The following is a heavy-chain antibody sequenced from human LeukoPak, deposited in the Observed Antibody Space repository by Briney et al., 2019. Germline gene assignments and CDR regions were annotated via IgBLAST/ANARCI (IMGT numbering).Heavy chain of an antibody. CDR3: AKGHGSGSYYSFDY. CDR1: GFTFSSYS. Sequence: GGSLRLSCAASGFTFSSYSMNWVRQAPGKGLEWVSSISSSSSYIYYADSVKGRFTISRDNAKNSLYLQMNSLRAEDTAVYYCAKGHGSGSYYSFDYWGQGTLVTVSS. V-gene: IGHV3-21*04. CDR2: ISSSSSYI. J-gene: IGHJ4*02. D-gene: IGHD3-10*01.